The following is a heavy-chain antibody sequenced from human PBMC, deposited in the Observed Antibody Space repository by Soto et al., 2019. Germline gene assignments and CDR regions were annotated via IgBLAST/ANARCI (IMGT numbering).Heavy chain of an antibody. CDR1: GGSFSGYY. CDR3: ARANLGYCSGGSCYAGHYFDY. CDR2: INHSGST. Sequence: KTSETLSLTCAVYGGSFSGYYWSWIRQPPGKGLEWIGEINHSGSTNYNPSLKSRVTISVDTSKNQFSLKLSSVTAADTAVYYCARANLGYCSGGSCYAGHYFDYWGQGTLVTVSS. V-gene: IGHV4-34*01. J-gene: IGHJ4*02. D-gene: IGHD2-15*01.